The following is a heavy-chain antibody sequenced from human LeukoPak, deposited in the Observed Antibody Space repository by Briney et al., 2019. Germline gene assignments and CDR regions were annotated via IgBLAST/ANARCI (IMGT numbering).Heavy chain of an antibody. CDR1: GFTFSDYA. CDR2: LTGSGGFT. V-gene: IGHV3-23*01. Sequence: SGGSLRLPCAASGFTFSDYAMTWPRQAPGXGLEWVSGLTGSGGFTYYADSVKGRFTISRDNSRDTLYLQMKSLRAEDTAVYYCAKSSRLGEVSFTDSWGQGTLVTVSS. D-gene: IGHD3-16*02. CDR3: AKSSRLGEVSFTDS. J-gene: IGHJ4*02.